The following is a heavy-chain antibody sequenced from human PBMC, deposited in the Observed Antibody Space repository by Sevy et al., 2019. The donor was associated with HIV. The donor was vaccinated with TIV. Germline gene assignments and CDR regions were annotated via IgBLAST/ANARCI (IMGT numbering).Heavy chain of an antibody. CDR3: VRETTMLPRGAFDF. D-gene: IGHD3-10*01. J-gene: IGHJ3*01. V-gene: IGHV3-30-3*01. CDR2: ISFDGTGK. CDR1: GFTFSSYP. Sequence: GALRLSCAASGFTFSSYPMHWVRQAPGKGLEWVSFISFDGTGKYYADSVKGRFTITRDNSKNTLFLQMNSLRAEDTAFYYCVRETTMLPRGAFDFWGQGTMVTVSS.